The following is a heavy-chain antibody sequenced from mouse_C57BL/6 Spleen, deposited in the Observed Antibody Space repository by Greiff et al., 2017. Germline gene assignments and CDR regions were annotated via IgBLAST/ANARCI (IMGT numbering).Heavy chain of an antibody. CDR2: INPSNGGT. Sequence: VQLQQPGTELVKPGASVKLSCKASGYTFTSYWMHWVKQRPGQGLEWIGNINPSNGGTNYNEKFKSKATLTVDKSSSTAYMQLSSLTSEDSAVYYCARWKIYDGYYAYFDYWGQGTTLTVSS. CDR3: ARWKIYDGYYAYFDY. J-gene: IGHJ2*01. V-gene: IGHV1-53*01. D-gene: IGHD2-3*01. CDR1: GYTFTSYW.